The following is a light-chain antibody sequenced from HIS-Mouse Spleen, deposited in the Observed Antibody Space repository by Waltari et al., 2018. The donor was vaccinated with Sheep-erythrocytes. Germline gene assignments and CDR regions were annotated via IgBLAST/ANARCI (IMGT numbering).Light chain of an antibody. V-gene: IGLV3-1*01. Sequence: SSELTQPPPVSVSPGQTASITHSGYQLGDKSACWYQQKPSQSPVLVIYQDTKRPSGIPERFSGSNSGNTATLTISGTQAMDEADYYCQAWDSSIVVFGGGTKLTVL. CDR3: QAWDSSIVV. J-gene: IGLJ2*01. CDR1: QLGDKS. CDR2: QDT.